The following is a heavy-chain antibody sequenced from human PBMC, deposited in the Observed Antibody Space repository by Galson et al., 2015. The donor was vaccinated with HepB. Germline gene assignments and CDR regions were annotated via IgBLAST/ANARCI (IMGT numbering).Heavy chain of an antibody. CDR3: AYGVDV. CDR2: TYDRTKWYK. J-gene: IGHJ6*02. CDR1: GDSVSSNSAA. V-gene: IGHV6-1*01. Sequence: CAISGDSVSSNSAAWNSIRQSPSRGLEWLGRTYDRTKWYKDYAVSVKSRITINHDTSKNQVSLQLEYVTPEDTAVYYSAYGVDVRGQGTTVTVSS.